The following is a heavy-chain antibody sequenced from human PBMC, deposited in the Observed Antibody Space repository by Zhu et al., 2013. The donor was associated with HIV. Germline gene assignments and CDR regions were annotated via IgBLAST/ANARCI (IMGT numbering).Heavy chain of an antibody. J-gene: IGHJ4*02. V-gene: IGHV1-69*12. CDR2: IIPIFGTA. D-gene: IGHD2-15*01. CDR3: ARYLCSGGSCYGAVFDY. Sequence: QVQLVQSGAEVKKPGSSVRVSCKASGGTFSSYAISWVRQAPGQGLEWMGGIIPIFGTANYAQKFQGRVTITADESTSTAYMELSSLRSEDTAVYYCARYLCSGGSCYGAVFDYWGQGTLVTVSS. CDR1: GGTFSSYA.